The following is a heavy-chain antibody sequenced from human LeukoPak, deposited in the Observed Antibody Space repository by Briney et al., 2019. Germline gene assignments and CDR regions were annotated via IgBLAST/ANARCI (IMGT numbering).Heavy chain of an antibody. CDR2: ISGSGGST. D-gene: IGHD3-3*01. Sequence: PGGSLRLSCAASGFTFSSYAMSWVRQAPGKGLEWVSAISGSGGSTYYADSVKGRFSISRDNSKNTLYLQMNSLRAEDTAVYYCAKVGPTYYDFWSGYYSFDYWCQGTLVTVSS. V-gene: IGHV3-23*01. CDR1: GFTFSSYA. CDR3: AKVGPTYYDFWSGYYSFDY. J-gene: IGHJ4*02.